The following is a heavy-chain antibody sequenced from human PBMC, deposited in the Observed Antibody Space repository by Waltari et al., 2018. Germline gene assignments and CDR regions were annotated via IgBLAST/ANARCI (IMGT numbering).Heavy chain of an antibody. D-gene: IGHD2-21*01. CDR3: ARVDCGGDCYFDL. J-gene: IGHJ2*01. CDR2: IYYSGRT. V-gene: IGHV4-59*11. CDR1: GGSISSHY. Sequence: QVQLQESGPGLVKPSETLSLTCTVSGGSISSHYWSWIRQPPGKGLEWIGYIYYSGRTNYNPSLKSRVTISVDTSKNQFSLKLSSVTAADTAVYYCARVDCGGDCYFDLWGRGTLVTVSS.